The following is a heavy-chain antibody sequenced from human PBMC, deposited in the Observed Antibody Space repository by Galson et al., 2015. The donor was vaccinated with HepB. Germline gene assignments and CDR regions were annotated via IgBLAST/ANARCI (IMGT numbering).Heavy chain of an antibody. Sequence: SVKASCKASGGTFSSYTISWVRQAPGQGLEWMGRIIPILGIANYAQKFQGRVTITADKSTSTAYMELSSLRSEDTAVYYCATITIGGSSWENFDYWGQGTLVTVSS. CDR3: ATITIGGSSWENFDY. CDR1: GGTFSSYT. J-gene: IGHJ4*02. D-gene: IGHD6-13*01. V-gene: IGHV1-69*02. CDR2: IIPILGIA.